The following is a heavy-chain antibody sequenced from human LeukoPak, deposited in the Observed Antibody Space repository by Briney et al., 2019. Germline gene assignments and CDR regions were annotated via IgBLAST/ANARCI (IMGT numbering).Heavy chain of an antibody. J-gene: IGHJ4*02. CDR2: IYTSGST. CDR3: AREGSQLVLVSEDY. CDR1: GGSISSYY. Sequence: PSETLSLTCAVSGGSISSYYWGWIRQPAGKGLEWIGRIYTSGSTNYNPSLKSRVTISVDTSKNQFSLKLSSVTAADTAVYYCAREGSQLVLVSEDYWGQGTLVTVSS. D-gene: IGHD6-13*01. V-gene: IGHV4-4*07.